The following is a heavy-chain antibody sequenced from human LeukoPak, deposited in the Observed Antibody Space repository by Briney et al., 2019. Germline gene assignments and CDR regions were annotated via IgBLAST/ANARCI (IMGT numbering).Heavy chain of an antibody. Sequence: ESGPTLVKPTQTLTLTCTFSGFTLSTSGVGVGWIRQPPGKALEWLALIYWNDDKRYSPSLKSRLTITKDTSKNQVVLTMTNMDPVDTATYYCARTGEWIQLDYWGQGTLVTVSS. V-gene: IGHV2-5*01. CDR1: GFTLSTSGVG. CDR3: ARTGEWIQLDY. D-gene: IGHD5-18*01. CDR2: IYWNDDK. J-gene: IGHJ4*02.